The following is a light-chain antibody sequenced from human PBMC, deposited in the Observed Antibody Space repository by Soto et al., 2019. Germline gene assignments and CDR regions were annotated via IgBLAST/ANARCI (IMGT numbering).Light chain of an antibody. CDR3: QQYNSYWT. Sequence: DIQMTQSPSTLSASVGDRVTITCRASQSISSWLAWYQQKPGKAPKLLIYKASSLESGVPSRFSGSGSGTEFPLPLSSLQPDDFATYYCQQYNSYWTFGQGTKVEIK. J-gene: IGKJ1*01. CDR1: QSISSW. V-gene: IGKV1-5*03. CDR2: KAS.